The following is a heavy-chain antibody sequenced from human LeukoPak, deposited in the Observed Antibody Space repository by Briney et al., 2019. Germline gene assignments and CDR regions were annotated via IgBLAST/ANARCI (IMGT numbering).Heavy chain of an antibody. CDR2: VIPIFGTA. CDR3: ASSRGLRYFDWLLYGGSHYGMDV. J-gene: IGHJ6*04. Sequence: ASVKVSCKASGGTFSSYAISWVRQAPGQGLEWMGGVIPIFGTANYAQKFQGRVTITADKSTSTAYMELSSLRSEDTAVYYCASSRGLRYFDWLLYGGSHYGMDVWGKGTTVTVSS. V-gene: IGHV1-69*06. CDR1: GGTFSSYA. D-gene: IGHD3-9*01.